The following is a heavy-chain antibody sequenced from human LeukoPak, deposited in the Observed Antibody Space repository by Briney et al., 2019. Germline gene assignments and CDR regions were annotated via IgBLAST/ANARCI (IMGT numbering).Heavy chain of an antibody. J-gene: IGHJ5*02. D-gene: IGHD4-17*01. CDR1: GGSFSGYY. CDR3: ASRSTTVTPFDP. V-gene: IGHV4-34*01. CDR2: INHSGST. Sequence: SETLSLTCAVYGGSFSGYYWSWIRQPPGKGLEWIGEINHSGSTNYNPSLKSRVTISVDTSKNQFSLKLSSVTAADTAVYYCASRSTTVTPFDPRGQGTLVTVSS.